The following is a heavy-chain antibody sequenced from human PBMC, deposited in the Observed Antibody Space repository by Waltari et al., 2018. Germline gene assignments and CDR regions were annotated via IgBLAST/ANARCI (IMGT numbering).Heavy chain of an antibody. J-gene: IGHJ4*02. CDR3: ARDRRDGYSPDY. Sequence: QVQLQESGPGLVKPSQTLSLTCTVSGAAISSGSYSRSWIRQPAGKGLEWIGRIYTSGSTNYNPSLKSRVTISVDTSKNQFSLKLSSVTAADTAVYYCARDRRDGYSPDYWGQGTLVTVSS. CDR2: IYTSGST. D-gene: IGHD4-4*01. CDR1: GAAISSGSYS. V-gene: IGHV4-61*02.